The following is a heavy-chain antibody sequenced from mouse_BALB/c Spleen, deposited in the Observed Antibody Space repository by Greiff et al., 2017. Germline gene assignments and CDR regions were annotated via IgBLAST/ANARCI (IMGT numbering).Heavy chain of an antibody. Sequence: QGQLQQPGAELVKPGASVKLSCKASGYTFTSYWMHWVKQRPGQGLEWIGEINPSNGRTNYNEKFKSKATLTVDKSSSTAYMQLSSLTSEDSAVYYCARSPYDYDGLDYWGQGTTLTVSS. CDR1: GYTFTSYW. CDR3: ARSPYDYDGLDY. CDR2: INPSNGRT. J-gene: IGHJ2*01. D-gene: IGHD2-4*01. V-gene: IGHV1S81*02.